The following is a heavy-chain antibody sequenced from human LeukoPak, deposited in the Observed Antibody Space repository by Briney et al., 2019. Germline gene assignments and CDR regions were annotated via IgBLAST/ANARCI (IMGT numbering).Heavy chain of an antibody. CDR3: ARDYDYGSGSYILDY. Sequence: ASVKVSCKASGYTFTSYAMHWVRQAPGQRLEWMGWINAGNGNTKYSQKFQGRVTITSDASASTAYMELSSLRSEDTAVYYCARDYDYGSGSYILDYWGQGTLVTVSS. J-gene: IGHJ4*02. CDR1: GYTFTSYA. D-gene: IGHD3-10*01. V-gene: IGHV1-3*01. CDR2: INAGNGNT.